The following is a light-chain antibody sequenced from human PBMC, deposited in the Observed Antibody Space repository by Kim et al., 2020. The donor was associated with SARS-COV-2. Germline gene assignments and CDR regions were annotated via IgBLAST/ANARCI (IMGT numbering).Light chain of an antibody. CDR1: SSDVGAYDS. CDR2: GVI. CDR3: ISYATSTTLV. J-gene: IGLJ3*02. Sequence: QSALTQPASVSGSPGQSVTISCTGTSSDVGAYDSVSWYQQHPDKAPKLIIFGVINRPSGVSTRFSGSKSGNTPSLTISGLQAEDEAAYYCISYATSTTLVFGGGTIVTVL. V-gene: IGLV2-14*03.